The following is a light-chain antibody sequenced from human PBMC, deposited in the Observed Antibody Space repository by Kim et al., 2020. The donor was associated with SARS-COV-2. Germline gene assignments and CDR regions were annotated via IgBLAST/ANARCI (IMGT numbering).Light chain of an antibody. J-gene: IGLJ2*01. V-gene: IGLV3-1*01. CDR3: QAWDSSTVV. Sequence: SYELTQPPSVSMSPGQTASITCSGDKLGDKYACWYQQKPGQSPVLVIYQDSKRPSGIPERFSGSNSGNTATLTISGTQAMDEADYYCQAWDSSTVVFGVG. CDR2: QDS. CDR1: KLGDKY.